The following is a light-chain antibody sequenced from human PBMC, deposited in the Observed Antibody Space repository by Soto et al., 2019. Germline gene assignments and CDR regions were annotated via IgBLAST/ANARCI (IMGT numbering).Light chain of an antibody. Sequence: QSALTQPASVSGSPGQSITISCTGTSRDVGGYSYVSWYQQHPGKAPKLMIYEVSNRPSGVSNRFSGSKSGNAASLTISGLQAEDEADYYCSSFTSSSNWVFGGGTKLTVL. CDR1: SRDVGGYSY. CDR3: SSFTSSSNWV. J-gene: IGLJ3*02. V-gene: IGLV2-14*01. CDR2: EVS.